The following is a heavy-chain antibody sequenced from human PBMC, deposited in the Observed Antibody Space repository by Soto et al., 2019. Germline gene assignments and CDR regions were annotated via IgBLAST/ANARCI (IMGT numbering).Heavy chain of an antibody. CDR2: ISYDGSNK. Sequence: GGSLRLSCAASGFRFSTYAMHWVRQAPGKGLEWVAVISYDGSNKYYADSVKGRFTISRDNSKNTLYLQMNSLRAEDTAVYYCAKDRPGIVATAPSGGMDVWGQGTTVTVSS. D-gene: IGHD5-12*01. V-gene: IGHV3-30*18. CDR1: GFRFSTYA. CDR3: AKDRPGIVATAPSGGMDV. J-gene: IGHJ6*02.